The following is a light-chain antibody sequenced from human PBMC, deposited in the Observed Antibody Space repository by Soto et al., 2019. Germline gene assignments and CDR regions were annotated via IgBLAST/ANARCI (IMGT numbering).Light chain of an antibody. CDR1: SSDVGGSNF. CDR2: DVA. Sequence: SALTQPAYVSDSPGQSITISCTGTSSDVGGSNFVSWYQQHPGKPPKLIIYDVANRPSGVSNRFSGSRSCSTASLIISRLQTEDEADYYCVSYTSSTTYVFGTGTKVTVL. CDR3: VSYTSSTTYV. V-gene: IGLV2-14*03. J-gene: IGLJ1*01.